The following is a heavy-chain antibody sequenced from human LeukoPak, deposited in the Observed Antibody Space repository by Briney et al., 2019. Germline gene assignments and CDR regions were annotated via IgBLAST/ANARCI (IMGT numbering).Heavy chain of an antibody. V-gene: IGHV3-23*01. CDR1: GFTFSNSA. D-gene: IGHD6-19*01. CDR3: AKGIYSSGWSYFDY. J-gene: IGHJ4*01. Sequence: GGSLRLSCAASGFTFSNSAMSWVRQAPGKGLEWVSTLSGSGITTYYADSVKGRFTTSRDNSKNTLYLQMNSLRAEDTAVYYCAKGIYSSGWSYFDYWGHGTLVTVSS. CDR2: LSGSGITT.